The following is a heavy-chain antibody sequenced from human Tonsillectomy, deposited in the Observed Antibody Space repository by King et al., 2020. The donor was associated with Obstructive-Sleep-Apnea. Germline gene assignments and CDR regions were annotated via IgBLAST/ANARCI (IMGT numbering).Heavy chain of an antibody. CDR2: IYYSGNT. CDR1: VGANSSSRNY. V-gene: IGHV4-39*07. D-gene: IGHD6-19*01. J-gene: IGHJ4*02. CDR3: ARFWGSGWDDNYFDY. Sequence: QLQESGPRLVKHSETLSLTCTVSVGANSSSRNYWGWIRQPPGKGREWLSSIYYSGNTYHNPSRKSRVTISVDTSKNQYSLKVSSVTAADTAVYYCARFWGSGWDDNYFDYWGQGTLVTVSS.